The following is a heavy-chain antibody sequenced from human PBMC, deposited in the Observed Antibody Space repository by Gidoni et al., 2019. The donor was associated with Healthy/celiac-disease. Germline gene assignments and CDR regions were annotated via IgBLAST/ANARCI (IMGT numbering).Heavy chain of an antibody. CDR2: IRSKAYGGTT. Sequence: EVQRVESGGGLVQPGRSLRLACTASGFTVGAYAMSWFRQAPGKGLEWVGFIRSKAYGGTTEYAASVKGRFTISRDDSKSIAYLQMNSLKTEDTAVYYCTREGYSGYDYSDYWGQGTLVTVSS. CDR1: GFTVGAYA. CDR3: TREGYSGYDYSDY. V-gene: IGHV3-49*03. D-gene: IGHD5-12*01. J-gene: IGHJ4*02.